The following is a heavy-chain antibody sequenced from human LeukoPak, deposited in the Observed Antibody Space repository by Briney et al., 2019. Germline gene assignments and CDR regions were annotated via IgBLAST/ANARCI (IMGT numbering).Heavy chain of an antibody. D-gene: IGHD3-22*01. J-gene: IGHJ3*02. CDR3: AREPTYYYDSSGYPDAFDI. Sequence: ASVKVSCKASGYTFTSYYMHWVRQAPGQGLEWMGIINPSGGSTSYAQKFQGRVTMTRDMSTSTVYMELSSLRSEDTAVYHCAREPTYYYDSSGYPDAFDIWGQGTMVTVSS. CDR2: INPSGGST. CDR1: GYTFTSYY. V-gene: IGHV1-46*01.